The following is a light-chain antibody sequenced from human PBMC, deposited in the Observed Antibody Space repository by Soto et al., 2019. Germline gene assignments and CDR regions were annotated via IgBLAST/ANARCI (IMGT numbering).Light chain of an antibody. J-gene: IGLJ1*01. CDR2: DVS. Sequence: SVLTQPASVSGSPGQSITISCTGTSSDVGGYIYVSWYQHHPGKAPKLMIYDVSNRPSGVSNRFSGSKSGNTASLTISGLQAEDEAVYYCSSYSSSSTPYIFATGTKVTVL. CDR1: SSDVGGYIY. V-gene: IGLV2-14*03. CDR3: SSYSSSSTPYI.